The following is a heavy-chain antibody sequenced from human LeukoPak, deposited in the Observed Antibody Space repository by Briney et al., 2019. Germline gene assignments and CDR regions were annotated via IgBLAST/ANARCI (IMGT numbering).Heavy chain of an antibody. Sequence: GGSLRLSCAASGFTFSSYGMHWVRQAPGKGLEWVAFIRLDGSNKYYADSVKGRFTISRDNSKNTLYLQMNSLRAEDTAVYYCARGGSGSYYANYNWFDPWGQGTLVTVSS. V-gene: IGHV3-30*02. CDR1: GFTFSSYG. D-gene: IGHD3-10*01. J-gene: IGHJ5*02. CDR3: ARGGSGSYYANYNWFDP. CDR2: IRLDGSNK.